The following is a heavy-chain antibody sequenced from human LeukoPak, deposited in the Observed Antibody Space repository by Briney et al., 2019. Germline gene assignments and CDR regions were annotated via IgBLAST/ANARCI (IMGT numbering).Heavy chain of an antibody. CDR1: GYSFTSYW. J-gene: IGHJ6*02. CDR2: IYPGDSDT. D-gene: IGHD3-3*01. CDR3: ARHLIPAYYDFWSGYWPAKEAGYYYYGMDV. Sequence: GESLKISCKGSGYSFTSYWIGWVRQMPGKVLEWMGIIYPGDSDTRYSPSFQGQVTISADKSISTAYLQWSSLKASDTAMYSCARHLIPAYYDFWSGYWPAKEAGYYYYGMDVWGQGTTVTVSS. V-gene: IGHV5-51*01.